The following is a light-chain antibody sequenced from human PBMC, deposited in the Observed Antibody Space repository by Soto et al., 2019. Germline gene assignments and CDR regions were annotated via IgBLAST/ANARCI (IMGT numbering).Light chain of an antibody. CDR3: QHYNSYSEA. V-gene: IGKV1-5*03. CDR1: QTISSW. CDR2: KAS. Sequence: DIQMTQSPSTLSGSVGDRVTITCRASQTISSWLAWYQQKPGKAPKLLIYKASNLKSGVPSRFSGSGSGTEFTLTISSLQPDDFATYYCQHYNSYSEAFGQVTKVDIK. J-gene: IGKJ1*01.